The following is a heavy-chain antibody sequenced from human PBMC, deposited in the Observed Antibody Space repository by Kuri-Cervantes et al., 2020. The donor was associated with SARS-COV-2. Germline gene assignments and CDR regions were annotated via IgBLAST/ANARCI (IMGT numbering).Heavy chain of an antibody. CDR2: IKQDGSEK. CDR3: ARERGEIFGVVIYYYMDV. D-gene: IGHD3-3*01. CDR1: GFTFSDYY. J-gene: IGHJ6*03. V-gene: IGHV3-7*01. Sequence: LSLTCAASGFTFSDYYMSWVRQAPGKGLEWVANIKQDGSEKYYVDSVKGRFTISRDNAKNSLYLQMNSLRAEDTAVYYCARERGEIFGVVIYYYMDVWGKGTTVTVSS.